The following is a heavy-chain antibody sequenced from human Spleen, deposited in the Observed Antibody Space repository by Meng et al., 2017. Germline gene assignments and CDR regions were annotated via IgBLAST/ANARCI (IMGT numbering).Heavy chain of an antibody. V-gene: IGHV4-61*02. J-gene: IGHJ4*02. CDR3: ARGHSGSYADY. Sequence: SETLSLTCTVSGGSITSENYYWSWIRQPAGKGLEWIGRIYPSAGTNYNPSFKSRVAISVDTPKNQFSLKLNSVTAADTAVYYCARGHSGSYADYWGPGTLVTGSS. CDR2: IYPSAGT. CDR1: GGSITSENYY. D-gene: IGHD1-26*01.